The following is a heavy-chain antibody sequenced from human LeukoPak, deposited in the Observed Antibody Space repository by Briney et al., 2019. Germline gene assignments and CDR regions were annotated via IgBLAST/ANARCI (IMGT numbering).Heavy chain of an antibody. CDR3: VKSLELLWSRGFDP. Sequence: GGSLRLSCAASGFTFSNYAMNWVRQAPGKGLEWVSAISGSGGSSSYANSVKGRFTNSRDNPENTLYLQMNSLRAEDTAVYYCVKSLELLWSRGFDPWGQGTLVTVSS. V-gene: IGHV3-23*01. CDR2: ISGSGGSS. J-gene: IGHJ5*02. D-gene: IGHD3-10*01. CDR1: GFTFSNYA.